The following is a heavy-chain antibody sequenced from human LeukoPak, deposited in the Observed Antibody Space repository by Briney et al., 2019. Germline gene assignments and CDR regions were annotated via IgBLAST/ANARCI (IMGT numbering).Heavy chain of an antibody. CDR3: AGTTDYSSFLAY. Sequence: SQTLSLTCAISGDSVSSDSAVWNWIRQSPSRGLEWLGRTYYRSKWHNEYAESVKSRISINSDTSKNQFSLQLNSVTPEDTAEYYCAGTTDYSSFLAYWGQGTLVTVSS. J-gene: IGHJ4*02. CDR1: GDSVSSDSAV. D-gene: IGHD4-11*01. CDR2: TYYRSKWHN. V-gene: IGHV6-1*01.